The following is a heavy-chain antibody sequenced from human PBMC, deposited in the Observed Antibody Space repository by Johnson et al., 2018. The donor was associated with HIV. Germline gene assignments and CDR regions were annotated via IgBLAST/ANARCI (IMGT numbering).Heavy chain of an antibody. CDR3: ARDYPLYDSSGHALNDAFDI. CDR2: ISNSGNSI. J-gene: IGHJ3*02. D-gene: IGHD3-22*01. Sequence: VQLVESGGGLVKPGGSLRLSCAASGFTFSDYYMSWIRQAPGKGLEWVSYISNSGNSIYYADSVKGRFTISRDNAKNSLYLQMNSLRAEDTAVYYCARDYPLYDSSGHALNDAFDIWGQGTMVTVSS. CDR1: GFTFSDYY. V-gene: IGHV3-11*04.